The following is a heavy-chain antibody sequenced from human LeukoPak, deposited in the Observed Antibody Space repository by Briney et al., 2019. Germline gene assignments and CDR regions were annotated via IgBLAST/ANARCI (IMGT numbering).Heavy chain of an antibody. J-gene: IGHJ6*02. CDR3: ARHLVRGAMSYYYYGMDV. V-gene: IGHV4-59*01. Sequence: SETLSLTCTVSGGSIGSSYWSWIRQPPGKGLEWIGYIYYSGSTNYNPSLKSRVTMSGDTFKNQLSLKLSSVTAADTAVYYCARHLVRGAMSYYYYGMDVWGQGTTVTVSS. CDR2: IYYSGST. D-gene: IGHD3-10*01. CDR1: GGSIGSSY.